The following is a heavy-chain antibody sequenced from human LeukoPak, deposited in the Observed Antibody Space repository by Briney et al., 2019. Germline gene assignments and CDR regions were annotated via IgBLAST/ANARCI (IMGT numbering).Heavy chain of an antibody. CDR2: IYYSGST. V-gene: IGHV4-39*07. J-gene: IGHJ4*02. Sequence: SETLSLTCTVSGGSISSSSYYWGWIRQPPGKGLEWIGSIYYSGSTYYNPSLKSRVTISVDTSKNQFSLKLSSVTAADTAVYYCARDSSVGQGELSPPSDFDYWGQGTLVTVSS. CDR3: ARDSSVGQGELSPPSDFDY. D-gene: IGHD3-16*02. CDR1: GGSISSSSYY.